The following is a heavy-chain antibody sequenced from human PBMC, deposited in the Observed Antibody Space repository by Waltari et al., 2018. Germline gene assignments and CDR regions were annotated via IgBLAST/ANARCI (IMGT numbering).Heavy chain of an antibody. Sequence: QVQLQESGPGLVKPSETLSLTCTVSGYSISSGYYWGWIRQPPGKGLEWIGSIYHSGSTYYNPSLKSRVTISVDTSKNQFSLKLSSVTAADTAVYYCARDWYYDILTGYYKGGGFDYWGQGTLVTVSS. D-gene: IGHD3-9*01. J-gene: IGHJ4*02. CDR2: IYHSGST. CDR1: GYSISSGYY. V-gene: IGHV4-38-2*02. CDR3: ARDWYYDILTGYYKGGGFDY.